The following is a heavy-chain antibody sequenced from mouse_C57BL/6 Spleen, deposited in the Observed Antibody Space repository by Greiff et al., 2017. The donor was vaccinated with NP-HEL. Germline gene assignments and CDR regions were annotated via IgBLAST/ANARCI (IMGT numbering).Heavy chain of an antibody. CDR3: ARGITGPPND. CDR2: IYPGDGDP. D-gene: IGHD4-1*01. CDR1: GYAFSSYW. J-gene: IGHJ2*01. Sequence: QVQLQQSGAELVKPGASVKISCKASGYAFSSYWMNWVKQRPGKGLEWIGQIYPGDGDPNYNGKFQGKSTLTADKSSSTAYMQLSSLTSEDSAVYFCARGITGPPNDWGQGTTLTVSS. V-gene: IGHV1-80*01.